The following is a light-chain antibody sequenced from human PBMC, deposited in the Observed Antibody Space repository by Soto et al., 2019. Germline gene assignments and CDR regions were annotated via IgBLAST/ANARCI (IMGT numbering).Light chain of an antibody. CDR3: LQLNSYSGT. J-gene: IGKJ1*01. V-gene: IGKV1-5*01. CDR2: DAS. CDR1: QSISSR. Sequence: DIQMTQSPSTLSACVGVRVTITCLASQSISSRLALYQHKLGKAPQVLIFDASSLESGVPSRFSGSGYGPEFNLTLNRLQPDDFETYYCLQLNSYSGTCGHGTKGQVK.